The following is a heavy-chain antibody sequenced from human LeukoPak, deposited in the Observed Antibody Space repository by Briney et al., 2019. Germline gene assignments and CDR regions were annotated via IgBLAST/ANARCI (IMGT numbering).Heavy chain of an antibody. CDR2: ISDSSSTI. D-gene: IGHD2-21*02. Sequence: GGSLRLSCAASRFTFSTYSMNWVRQAPGKGLEWVSHISDSSSTIYYADSVKGRFTISRDNAKNSLYLQMNSLRDEDTAVYYCVRDRITVTAAEWFDPWGQGTLVTVSS. V-gene: IGHV3-48*02. CDR1: RFTFSTYS. J-gene: IGHJ5*02. CDR3: VRDRITVTAAEWFDP.